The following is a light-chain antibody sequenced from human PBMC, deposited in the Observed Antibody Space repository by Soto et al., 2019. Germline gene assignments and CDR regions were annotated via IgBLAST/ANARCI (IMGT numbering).Light chain of an antibody. CDR2: EVS. Sequence: QSALTQPASVSGSPGQSITISCTGTSSDVGSYNFVSWYQQHPGKAPKLMIYEVSKRPSGVSNRFSGSKSGNTASLTISGLQAEDEADYYCCSYAGSSTLGVFGGGTKVTVL. CDR3: CSYAGSSTLGV. V-gene: IGLV2-23*02. CDR1: SSDVGSYNF. J-gene: IGLJ2*01.